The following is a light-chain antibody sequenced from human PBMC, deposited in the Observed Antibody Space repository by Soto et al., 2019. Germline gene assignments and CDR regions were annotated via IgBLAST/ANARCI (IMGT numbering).Light chain of an antibody. CDR3: QQYNNWPRT. CDR1: QSVSNSY. J-gene: IGKJ1*01. Sequence: IVLTQSPGTLSLSPGERATLSCRASQSVSNSYLAWYQQKPGQAPRLLIYDASSRATGISDRFSGSGSGTEFTLTISSLQSEDFAVYYCQQYNNWPRTFGQGTKVDIK. V-gene: IGKV3-20*01. CDR2: DAS.